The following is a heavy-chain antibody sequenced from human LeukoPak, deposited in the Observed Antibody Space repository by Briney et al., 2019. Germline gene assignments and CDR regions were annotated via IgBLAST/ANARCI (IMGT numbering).Heavy chain of an antibody. Sequence: KPSETLSLTCAVYGGSLSGYYWSWIRQPPGKGLEWIGEINHSGSTNYNPSLKSRVTISVDTSKNQFSLRLSSVTAADTAVYYCATHYDFWSGFPPFDFWGPGTLVTVSS. V-gene: IGHV4-34*01. J-gene: IGHJ4*02. CDR1: GGSLSGYY. CDR2: INHSGST. D-gene: IGHD3-3*01. CDR3: ATHYDFWSGFPPFDF.